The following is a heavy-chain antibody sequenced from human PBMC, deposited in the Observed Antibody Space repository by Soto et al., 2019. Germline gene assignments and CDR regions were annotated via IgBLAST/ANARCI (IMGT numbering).Heavy chain of an antibody. Sequence: GASVKVSCKASGYTFTSCYMHWVRQAPGQGFEWMGIINPSGGSTSYAQKFQGRVTMTRDTSTSTVYMELSSPRSEDTAVYYCAREKAGPDYYYYGMDVWGQGTTVTVSS. V-gene: IGHV1-46*01. D-gene: IGHD6-13*01. CDR1: GYTFTSCY. CDR3: AREKAGPDYYYYGMDV. J-gene: IGHJ6*02. CDR2: INPSGGST.